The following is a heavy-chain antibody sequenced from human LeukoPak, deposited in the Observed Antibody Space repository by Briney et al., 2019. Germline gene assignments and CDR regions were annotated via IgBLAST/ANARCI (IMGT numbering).Heavy chain of an antibody. V-gene: IGHV3-23*01. Sequence: GGSLRLSCTASGFAFTSYFMTWARQAPGTGLEWVSGINGRGDETHYADSVKGRFTISRDNSKSTLYLQLSGLRAEDTAVYYCACHCSGSRCSDRDYWGQGTVVTVSS. CDR2: INGRGDET. J-gene: IGHJ4*02. CDR3: ACHCSGSRCSDRDY. CDR1: GFAFTSYF. D-gene: IGHD2-15*01.